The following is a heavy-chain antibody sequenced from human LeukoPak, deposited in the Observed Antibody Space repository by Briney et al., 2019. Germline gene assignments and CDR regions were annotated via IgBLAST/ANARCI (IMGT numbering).Heavy chain of an antibody. CDR2: IYYSGST. Sequence: SETLSLTCTVSSDSISSYYWSWIRQPPGKGLEWIGYIYYSGSTNYNPSLKSRVTISVDTSKNQFSLKLSSVTAADTAVYYCARVSSRVWSGPYPDYWGQGTLVTVSS. CDR1: SDSISSYY. CDR3: ARVSSRVWSGPYPDY. D-gene: IGHD3-3*01. J-gene: IGHJ4*02. V-gene: IGHV4-59*01.